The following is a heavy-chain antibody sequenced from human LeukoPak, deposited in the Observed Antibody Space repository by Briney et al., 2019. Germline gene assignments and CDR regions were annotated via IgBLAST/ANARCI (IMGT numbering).Heavy chain of an antibody. Sequence: GGSLRLSCAASGFTFSSYAMHWVRQAPGKGLEWVAVISYDGSNKYYADSVKGRFTISRDNSKNTLYLQMNSLRAEDTAVYYCARPPLWELLGGSSAFDIWGQGTMVTVSS. V-gene: IGHV3-30-3*01. CDR1: GFTFSSYA. CDR3: ARPPLWELLGGSSAFDI. CDR2: ISYDGSNK. J-gene: IGHJ3*02. D-gene: IGHD1-26*01.